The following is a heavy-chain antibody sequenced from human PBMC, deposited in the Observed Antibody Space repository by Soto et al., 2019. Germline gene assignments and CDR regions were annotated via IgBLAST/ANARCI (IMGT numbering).Heavy chain of an antibody. CDR3: AGFFGCGDGTGSAP. V-gene: IGHV3-74*03. CDR2: IKSDGTST. Sequence: PGGPMRLSWAASGFAFRSYWRHWFRQPPGKGLVWVSRIKSDGTSTAYADSVKGRFTISRDNSKKTLYLQMNSLRAEDTAIFYCAGFFGCGDGTGSAPWGKGTPVPVSP. CDR1: GFAFRSYW. J-gene: IGHJ5*02. D-gene: IGHD3-10*01.